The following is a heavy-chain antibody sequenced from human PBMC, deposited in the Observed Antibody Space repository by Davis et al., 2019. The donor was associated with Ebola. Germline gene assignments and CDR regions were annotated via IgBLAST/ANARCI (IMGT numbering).Heavy chain of an antibody. CDR2: IYYTGTT. V-gene: IGHV4-59*08. CDR3: ARQESQLHRYYFNS. Sequence: GSLRLSCAASGFTFRNYPMNWVRQAPGKGLEWIGYIYYTGTTNFNPFLKSRVTLSVHTSENKFSLKLSSVTAADTAVYYCARQESQLHRYYFNSWGQGTLVTVSS. J-gene: IGHJ4*02. CDR1: GFTFRNYP. D-gene: IGHD4-23*01.